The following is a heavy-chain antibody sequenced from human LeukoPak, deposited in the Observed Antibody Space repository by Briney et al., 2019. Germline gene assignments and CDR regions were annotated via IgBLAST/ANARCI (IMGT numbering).Heavy chain of an antibody. CDR2: ISYDGSNK. J-gene: IGHJ6*03. Sequence: QPGGSLRLSCAASGFTFSSYGMHWVRQAPGKGLEWVAVISYDGSNKYYADSVKGRFTISRDNSKNTLYLQMNSLRAEDTAVYYCARIEWSGWWGSDYYCMDVWGKGTTVTISS. D-gene: IGHD6-19*01. CDR1: GFTFSSYG. CDR3: ARIEWSGWWGSDYYCMDV. V-gene: IGHV3-30*03.